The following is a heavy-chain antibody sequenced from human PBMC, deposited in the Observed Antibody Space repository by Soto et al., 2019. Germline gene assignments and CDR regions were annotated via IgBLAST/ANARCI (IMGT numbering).Heavy chain of an antibody. J-gene: IGHJ4*02. CDR2: ISATGGTT. D-gene: IGHD6-19*01. CDR1: GFTFSDYA. CDR3: AKASSAWYGSKNYYFDS. V-gene: IGHV3-23*01. Sequence: EVHLSESGGGVVQPGGSLRLSCVVSGFTFSDYAMDWVRQAXGKGLEWVSEISATGGTTNYADSVKGRYTISRDNSNNTLYLQLTNLRAEDTAMFYCAKASSAWYGSKNYYFDSWGQGALVTVSS.